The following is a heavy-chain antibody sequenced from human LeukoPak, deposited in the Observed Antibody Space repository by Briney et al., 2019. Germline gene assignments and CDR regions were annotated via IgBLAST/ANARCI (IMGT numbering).Heavy chain of an antibody. CDR1: GGSISSYY. CDR2: IFTSGST. Sequence: PSETLSLTCTVSGGSISSYYWTWIRQPAGKGLEWIGRIFTSGSTSYNPSLTSRVTMSVDTSKNQFSLTLTSVTAADTAVYYCARSDGYGLVGIWGQGTMVTVSS. J-gene: IGHJ3*02. D-gene: IGHD3-10*01. V-gene: IGHV4-4*07. CDR3: ARSDGYGLVGI.